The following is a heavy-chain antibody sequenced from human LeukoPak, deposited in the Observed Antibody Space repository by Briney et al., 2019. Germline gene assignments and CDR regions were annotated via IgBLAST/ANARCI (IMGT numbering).Heavy chain of an antibody. D-gene: IGHD2-15*01. Sequence: SETLSLTCTVSGGSISSYYWSWLRQPPGKGLEWIGYIYYSGSTNYNPSLKSRVTISVDTSKNQFSLKLSSVTAADTAVYYCARGGDCSGGSCPFDAFDIWGQGTMVTVSS. J-gene: IGHJ3*02. CDR2: IYYSGST. CDR3: ARGGDCSGGSCPFDAFDI. CDR1: GGSISSYY. V-gene: IGHV4-59*08.